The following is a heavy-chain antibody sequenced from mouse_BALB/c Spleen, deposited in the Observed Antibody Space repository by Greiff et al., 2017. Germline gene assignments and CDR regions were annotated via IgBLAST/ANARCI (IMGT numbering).Heavy chain of an antibody. CDR2: IDTSDSYT. Sequence: QVQLKQPGAELVMPGASVKMSCKASGYTFTDYWMHWVKQRPGQGLEWIGAIDTSDSYTSYNQKFKGKATLTVDESSSTAYMQLSSLTSEDSAVYYCARSYDGYAMDYWGQGTSVTVSS. J-gene: IGHJ4*01. CDR3: ARSYDGYAMDY. CDR1: GYTFTDYW. D-gene: IGHD2-3*01. V-gene: IGHV1-69*01.